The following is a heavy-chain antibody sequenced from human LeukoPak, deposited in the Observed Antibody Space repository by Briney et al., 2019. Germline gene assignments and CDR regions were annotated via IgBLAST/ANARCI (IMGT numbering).Heavy chain of an antibody. CDR3: ARGGLRYFDWLLWGDY. CDR1: GYTFTGYY. D-gene: IGHD3-9*01. CDR2: INPNSGGT. J-gene: IGHJ4*02. Sequence: ASVKVSCKAPGYTFTGYYMHWVRQSPGQGLEWMGWINPNSGGTNYAQKFQGRVTMTRDTSISTAYMELSSLRSEDTAVYYCARGGLRYFDWLLWGDYWGQGTLVTVSS. V-gene: IGHV1-2*02.